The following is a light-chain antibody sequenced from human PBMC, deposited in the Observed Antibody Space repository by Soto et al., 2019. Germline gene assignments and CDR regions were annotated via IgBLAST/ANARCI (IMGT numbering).Light chain of an antibody. J-gene: IGKJ5*01. CDR2: GAS. V-gene: IGKV3D-15*01. CDR1: KSSIRN. Sequence: IVMTLSPATLSVSPGERATLSCRPTKSSIRNLAWYQQNPGQAPRLLIYGASTRATGIPARFSGSGCGTQFTLTISRLQYEDAAIYFCQQDYRWPHITSGQGTRLE. CDR3: QQDYRWPHIT.